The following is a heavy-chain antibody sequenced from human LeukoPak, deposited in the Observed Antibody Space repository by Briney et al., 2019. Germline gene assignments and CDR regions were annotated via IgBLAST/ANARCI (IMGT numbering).Heavy chain of an antibody. D-gene: IGHD2-2*01. Sequence: ASVKVSCKASGGTFSSYAISWVRQAPGQGLEWMGGIIPIFGTANYAQKFQGRVTITADESTSTAYMELSSLRSEDTAVYYCARSGCSSTSCYVAASDIWGQGTMVIVSS. CDR1: GGTFSSYA. J-gene: IGHJ3*02. CDR2: IIPIFGTA. V-gene: IGHV1-69*13. CDR3: ARSGCSSTSCYVAASDI.